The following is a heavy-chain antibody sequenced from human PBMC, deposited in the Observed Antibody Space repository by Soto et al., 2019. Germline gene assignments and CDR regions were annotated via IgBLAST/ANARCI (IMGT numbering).Heavy chain of an antibody. CDR1: GYSFTSYW. Sequence: GESLKISCKGSGYSFTSYWIGWVRQLPGKGLEWMGIIYPGDSDTRYSPSFQGQVTISADKSISTAYLQWSSLKASDTAMYYCARAGVSRLGHGSYYYYGMDVWGQGTTVTVSS. CDR2: IYPGDSDT. V-gene: IGHV5-51*01. D-gene: IGHD6-19*01. J-gene: IGHJ6*02. CDR3: ARAGVSRLGHGSYYYYGMDV.